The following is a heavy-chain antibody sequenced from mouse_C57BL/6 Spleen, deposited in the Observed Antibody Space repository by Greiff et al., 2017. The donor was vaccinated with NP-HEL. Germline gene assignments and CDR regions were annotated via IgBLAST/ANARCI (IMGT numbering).Heavy chain of an antibody. V-gene: IGHV5-12*01. CDR2: ISNGGGST. CDR1: GFTFSDYY. CDR3: ARHGDYDVHWYFDV. J-gene: IGHJ1*03. Sequence: DVMLVESGGGLVQPGGSLKLSCAASGFTFSDYYMYWVRQTPEKRLEWVAYISNGGGSTYYPDTVKGRFTISRDNAKNTLYLQMSRLKSEDTAMYYCARHGDYDVHWYFDVWGTGTTVTVSS. D-gene: IGHD2-4*01.